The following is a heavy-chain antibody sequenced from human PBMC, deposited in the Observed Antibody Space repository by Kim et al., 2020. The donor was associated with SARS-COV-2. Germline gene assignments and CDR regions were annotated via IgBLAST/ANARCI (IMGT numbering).Heavy chain of an antibody. V-gene: IGHV4-4*07. D-gene: IGHD6-13*01. CDR1: GGSISSYY. J-gene: IGHJ5*02. CDR2: IYTSGST. Sequence: SETLSLTCTVSGGSISSYYWSWIRQPAGKGLEWIGRIYTSGSTNYNPSRKSQVTMSVGTTKNQFSLKLSSVTAAETAVYSCSRSIVAAAGGDWFDPWGQGTLVTVSS. CDR3: SRSIVAAAGGDWFDP.